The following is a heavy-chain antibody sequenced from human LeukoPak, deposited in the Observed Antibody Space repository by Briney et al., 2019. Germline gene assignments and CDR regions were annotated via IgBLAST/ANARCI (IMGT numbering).Heavy chain of an antibody. CDR1: GYTFTSYG. J-gene: IGHJ4*02. CDR3: ARGPLPYYYDSSGYPDY. D-gene: IGHD3-22*01. Sequence: ASVKVSCKASGYTFTSYGISWVRQAPGQGLEWMGWISGSNGNTNYAQKLQGRVTMTTDTSTSTAYMELRSLRSDDTAVYYCARGPLPYYYDSSGYPDYWGQGTLVTVSS. V-gene: IGHV1-18*01. CDR2: ISGSNGNT.